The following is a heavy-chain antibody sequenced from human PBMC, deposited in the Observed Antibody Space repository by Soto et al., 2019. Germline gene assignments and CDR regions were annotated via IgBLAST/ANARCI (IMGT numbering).Heavy chain of an antibody. V-gene: IGHV3-7*04. D-gene: IGHD2-2*01. J-gene: IGHJ6*02. CDR3: ARGRRYCSSTSCHFYYYGMDV. CDR2: IKQDGSEK. CDR1: GFTFSSYW. Sequence: PVGSLRLSCAASGFTFSSYWMSWVRQAPGKGLEWVANIKQDGSEKYYVDSVKGRFTISRDNAKNSLYLQMNSLRAEDTAVYYCARGRRYCSSTSCHFYYYGMDVWGQGTTVTVSS.